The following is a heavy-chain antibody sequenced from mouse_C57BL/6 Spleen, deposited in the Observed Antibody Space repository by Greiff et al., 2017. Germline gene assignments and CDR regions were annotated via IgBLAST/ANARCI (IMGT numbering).Heavy chain of an antibody. D-gene: IGHD3-3*01. J-gene: IGHJ4*01. CDR1: GYTFTSYG. CDR2: IYPRSGNT. CDR3: ARLESYGAMYY. Sequence: VQLQESGAELARPGASVKLSCKASGYTFTSYGISWVKQRTGQGLEWIGEIYPRSGNTYYNEKFKGKATLTADKSSSTAYMELRSLTSEDSAVYFCARLESYGAMYYWGQGTSVTVSS. V-gene: IGHV1-81*01.